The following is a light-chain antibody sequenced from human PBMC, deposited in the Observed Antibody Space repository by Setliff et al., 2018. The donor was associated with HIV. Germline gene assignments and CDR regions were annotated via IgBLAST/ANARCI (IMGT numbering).Light chain of an antibody. Sequence: DIQLTQSPSFLSPSMGDRVTITCRASQDIGTNLAWYQKKPGKPPKLLIYGASTLQSGVPSRFSGSGSGTDFTLIITRLQPEDSGTFYCQRLHNYPLFTVGPGTKVDIK. J-gene: IGKJ3*01. CDR3: QRLHNYPLFT. CDR2: GAS. V-gene: IGKV1-9*01. CDR1: QDIGTN.